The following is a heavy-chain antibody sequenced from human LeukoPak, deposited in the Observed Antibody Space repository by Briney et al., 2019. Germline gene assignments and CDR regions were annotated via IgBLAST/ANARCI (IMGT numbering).Heavy chain of an antibody. Sequence: ASVKVSCKASGYTFASNYIHWVRQAPGQGLEWMGMIYPRDGSTSYAQKFQGRVTVTRDTSTSTVHMELSGLRSEDTAVYYCARDQEGFDYWGQGALVTVSS. CDR3: ARDQEGFDY. J-gene: IGHJ4*02. CDR2: IYPRDGST. V-gene: IGHV1-46*01. CDR1: GYTFASNY.